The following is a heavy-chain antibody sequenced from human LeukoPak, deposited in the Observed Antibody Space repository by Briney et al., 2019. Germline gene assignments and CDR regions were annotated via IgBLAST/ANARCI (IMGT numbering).Heavy chain of an antibody. CDR1: GYTFTSYY. CDR3: ARGAIFGVLILENLLDY. CDR2: INPSGAST. D-gene: IGHD3-3*01. J-gene: IGHJ4*02. Sequence: ASVKVSCKASGYTFTSYYMHWVRQAPGQGLEWMGIINPSGASTSYAQKFQGRVAMTRDTSTTTVYMELYSLRSDDTAIYYCARGAIFGVLILENLLDYWGQGTLVTVSS. V-gene: IGHV1-46*01.